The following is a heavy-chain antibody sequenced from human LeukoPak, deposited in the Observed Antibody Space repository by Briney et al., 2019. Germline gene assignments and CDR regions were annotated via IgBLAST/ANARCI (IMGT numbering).Heavy chain of an antibody. CDR1: GFTFSSYS. CDR3: ARAQGKDYDFWSGYRGIFDY. Sequence: GGSLRLSCAASGFTFSSYSMNWVRQAPGKGLEWVSSISSSSSYIYYADSVKGRFTISRDNAKNSLYLQMNSLRAEDTAMYYCARAQGKDYDFWSGYRGIFDYWGQGTLVTVSS. D-gene: IGHD3-3*01. J-gene: IGHJ4*02. V-gene: IGHV3-21*01. CDR2: ISSSSSYI.